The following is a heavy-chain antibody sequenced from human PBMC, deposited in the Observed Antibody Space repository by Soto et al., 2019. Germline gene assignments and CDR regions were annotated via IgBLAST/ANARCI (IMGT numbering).Heavy chain of an antibody. CDR3: AKDPLTVTPYFDY. CDR1: GFTFSNYA. D-gene: IGHD4-17*01. CDR2: ISGSGYNT. V-gene: IGHV3-23*01. J-gene: IGHJ4*02. Sequence: EVQVLESGGGLVQPGGSLRLSCAASGFTFSNYAMSWVRQAPGKGLEWVSTISGSGYNTDYVDSVKGRFTISRDNSKNTLYLQMNSLRAEDTAVYYCAKDPLTVTPYFDYWGQGTLVTVSS.